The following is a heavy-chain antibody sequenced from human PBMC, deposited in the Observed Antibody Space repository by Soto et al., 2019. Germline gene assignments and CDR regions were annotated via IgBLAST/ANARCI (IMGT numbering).Heavy chain of an antibody. J-gene: IGHJ4*02. D-gene: IGHD3-22*01. V-gene: IGHV3-30*18. CDR3: AKDTYYYSSSGYYVFDS. Sequence: GGSLTLSCASNCFTFNSYGIHWVRQAPCKGLKWVAVRSHDGSKTNYADFVKGRVTIFRDNSKDTVYLQMNSLRAEDTAVYYCAKDTYYYSSSGYYVFDSWGQGT. CDR1: CFTFNSYG. CDR2: RSHDGSKT.